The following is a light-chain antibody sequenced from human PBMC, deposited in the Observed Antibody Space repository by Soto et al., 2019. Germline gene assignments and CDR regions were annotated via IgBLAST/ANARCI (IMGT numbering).Light chain of an antibody. V-gene: IGKV3-11*01. J-gene: IGKJ5*01. Sequence: EIVLTQSPATLSLSPGERATLSCRASQSVSSYLAWYQQKPGQAPRLLIYDASNRATGIPAMFSGSGSGTDFTRSSGSREPGGFAVYCWQRRSNWRAITGGRGTRREIK. CDR1: QSVSSY. CDR2: DAS. CDR3: QRRSNWRAIT.